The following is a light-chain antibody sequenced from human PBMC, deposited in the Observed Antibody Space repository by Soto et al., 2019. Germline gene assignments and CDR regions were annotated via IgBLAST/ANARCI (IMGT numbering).Light chain of an antibody. CDR3: QQMNSYPYT. Sequence: IQLTQAPSSLSASVGARVIMTCRASQGVRAYLAWYQQQPGKAHKLLIYDASTLKSGVPSRFSGRGSGTDFTLTISSLQPEYLPNYYFQQMNSYPYTFGQRTNLEI. CDR1: QGVRAY. CDR2: DAS. J-gene: IGKJ2*01. V-gene: IGKV1-9*01.